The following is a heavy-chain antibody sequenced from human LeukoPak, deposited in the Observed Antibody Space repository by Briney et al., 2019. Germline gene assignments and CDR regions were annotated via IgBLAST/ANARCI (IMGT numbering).Heavy chain of an antibody. D-gene: IGHD2-15*01. CDR2: IYYSGST. CDR3: ARHRDSRYCSGGSCYNWFDP. CDR1: GGSISSSSYY. J-gene: IGHJ5*02. V-gene: IGHV4-39*01. Sequence: SETLSLTCTVSGGSISSSSYYWGWTRQPPGKGLEWIGSIYYSGSTYYNPSLKSRVTISVDTSRNQFSLKLSSVTAADTAVYYCARHRDSRYCSGGSCYNWFDPWGQGTLVTVSS.